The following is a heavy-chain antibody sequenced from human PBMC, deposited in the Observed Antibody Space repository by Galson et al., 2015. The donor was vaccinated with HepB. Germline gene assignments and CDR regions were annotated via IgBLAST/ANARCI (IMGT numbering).Heavy chain of an antibody. CDR2: MNTNTGKP. CDR1: GYTFTDYV. Sequence: SVKVSCKASGYTFTDYVVNWVRQAPGQGLEWMGWMNTNTGKPTYAPGFAGRFVFSLDTATDTAYMELNSLTSEDTAMYYCATGVRSYGSGKSYYYFFYMAVWGRGTAVTVSS. J-gene: IGHJ6*03. V-gene: IGHV7-4-1*02. D-gene: IGHD3-10*01. CDR3: ATGVRSYGSGKSYYYFFYMAV.